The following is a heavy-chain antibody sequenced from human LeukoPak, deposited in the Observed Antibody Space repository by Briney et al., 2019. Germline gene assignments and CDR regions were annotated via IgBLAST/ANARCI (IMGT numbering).Heavy chain of an antibody. CDR1: GFTFSTYN. D-gene: IGHD6-6*01. V-gene: IGHV3-21*01. CDR2: ISSSSSYI. J-gene: IGHJ4*02. CDR3: ARAGARLRWFDY. Sequence: GGSLRLSCAASGFTFSTYNMNWVRQAPGKGLEWVSSISSSSSYIYYADSVKGRFTISRDNAKNSLYLQMNSLRAEDTAVYYCARAGARLRWFDYWGQGTLVTVSS.